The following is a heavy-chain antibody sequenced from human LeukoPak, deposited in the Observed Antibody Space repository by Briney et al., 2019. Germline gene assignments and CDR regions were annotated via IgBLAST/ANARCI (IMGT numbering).Heavy chain of an antibody. CDR2: ITSDGTSI. CDR3: AKAQSGFDDVWSGFDF. D-gene: IGHD3-3*01. J-gene: IGHJ4*02. Sequence: PGGSLRLSCAASGFSFSPTWMHWVRQPPGQGLVWVARITSDGTSISYAESVKGRFTISRDNAKNTLYMQMNSLRAEDTAFYYCAKAQSGFDDVWSGFDFWGQGTQVTVSS. CDR1: GFSFSPTW. V-gene: IGHV3-74*03.